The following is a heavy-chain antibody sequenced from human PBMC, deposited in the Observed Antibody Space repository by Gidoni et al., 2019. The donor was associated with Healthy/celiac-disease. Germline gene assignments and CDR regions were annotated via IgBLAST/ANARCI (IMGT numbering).Heavy chain of an antibody. V-gene: IGHV4-31*03. D-gene: IGHD4-17*01. Sequence: QVQLQESGPGLVKPSQTLSLTCTFSGGSISSGGYYWSWIRQHPGKGLEWIGYIYYSGSTYYNTSLKSRVTISVDTSKNQFSLKLSSVTAADTAVYYCARGATVVTGFDYWGQGTLVTVSS. J-gene: IGHJ4*02. CDR1: GGSISSGGYY. CDR3: ARGATVVTGFDY. CDR2: IYYSGST.